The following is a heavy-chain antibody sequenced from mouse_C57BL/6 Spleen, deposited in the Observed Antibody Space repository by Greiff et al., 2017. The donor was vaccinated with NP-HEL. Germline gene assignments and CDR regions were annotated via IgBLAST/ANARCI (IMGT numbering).Heavy chain of an antibody. CDR2: ISDGGSYT. Sequence: EVMLVESGGGLVKPGGSLKLSCAASGFTFSSYAMSWVRQTPEKRLEWVATISDGGSYTYYPDNVKGRFTISRDNAKNNLYLQMSHLKSEDTAMYYCARDGNEDYFDYWGQSTTLTVSS. V-gene: IGHV5-4*01. J-gene: IGHJ2*01. D-gene: IGHD4-1*01. CDR1: GFTFSSYA. CDR3: ARDGNEDYFDY.